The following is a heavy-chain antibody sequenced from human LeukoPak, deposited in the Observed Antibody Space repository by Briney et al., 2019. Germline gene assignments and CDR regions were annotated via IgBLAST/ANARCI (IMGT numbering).Heavy chain of an antibody. CDR2: ISYRGST. CDR3: ARLRDDIVAYIDY. V-gene: IGHV4-61*08. CDR1: GGSISSGGYY. D-gene: IGHD5-12*01. J-gene: IGHJ4*02. Sequence: PSQTLSLTCTVSGGSISSGGYYWSWIRQHPGKGLEWFGYISYRGSTKYNPSLKSRVTISVDTSKNQFSLKLSSVTAADTAVYYCARLRDDIVAYIDYWGQGTLVTVSS.